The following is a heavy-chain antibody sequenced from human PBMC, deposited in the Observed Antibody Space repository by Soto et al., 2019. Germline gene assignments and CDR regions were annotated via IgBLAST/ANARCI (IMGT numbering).Heavy chain of an antibody. CDR2: MSYDGSNK. D-gene: IGHD6-19*01. CDR1: GFTFSTYG. CDR3: AKKLDSGPWGGYGMDV. V-gene: IGHV3-30*18. Sequence: ESGGGVVQPGRSLRLSCAASGFTFSTYGMHWVRQAPGKGLEWVAVMSYDGSNKYYADSVKGRFTISRDNSKNTLYLQMNSLRAEDTAVYYCAKKLDSGPWGGYGMDVWGQGTTVTVSS. J-gene: IGHJ6*02.